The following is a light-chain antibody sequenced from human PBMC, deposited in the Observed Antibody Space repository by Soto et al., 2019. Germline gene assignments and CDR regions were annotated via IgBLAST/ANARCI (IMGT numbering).Light chain of an antibody. CDR2: DAS. V-gene: IGKV3-15*01. CDR3: QQYNTWPPYT. J-gene: IGKJ2*01. CDR1: QSVSSN. Sequence: DIVMTQSPGTLSVSPGERATLSCRASQSVSSNLAWYQQKPGQAPRLLIYDASTRATGIPARFSGSGSGTDFTLSISSLQSEDFAVYFCQQYNTWPPYTFGQGTKLE.